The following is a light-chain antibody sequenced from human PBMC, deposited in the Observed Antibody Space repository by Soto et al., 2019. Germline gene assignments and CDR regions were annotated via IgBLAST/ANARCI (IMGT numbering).Light chain of an antibody. V-gene: IGLV1-44*01. CDR2: NSN. CDR3: AAWDDSLTGPV. Sequence: QSVLSQPASAAGTPGQTAMGSCGLRGCDIGSNFVNWYQHLPGTAPKLLIYNSNQRPSGVPDRFSGSKSGTSASLAISGLQSEDEADYYCAAWDDSLTGPVFGTGTKVTVL. J-gene: IGLJ1*01. CDR1: GCDIGSNF.